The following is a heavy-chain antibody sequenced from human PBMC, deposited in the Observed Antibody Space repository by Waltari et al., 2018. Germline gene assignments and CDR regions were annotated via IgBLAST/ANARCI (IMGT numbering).Heavy chain of an antibody. V-gene: IGHV3-23*03. J-gene: IGHJ3*02. CDR3: AKVSVGGSLGYDAFDI. CDR2: IYSGGST. Sequence: EVQLLESGGGLVQPGGSLRLSCAASGFTFSSYAMSWVRQAPGKGLEWVSVIYSGGSTYYADSVKCRFTISRDNSKNTLYLQMNSLRAEDTAVYYCAKVSVGGSLGYDAFDIWGQGTMVTVSS. CDR1: GFTFSSYA. D-gene: IGHD1-26*01.